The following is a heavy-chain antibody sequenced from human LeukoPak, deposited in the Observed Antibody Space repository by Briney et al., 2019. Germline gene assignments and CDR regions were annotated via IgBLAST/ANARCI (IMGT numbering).Heavy chain of an antibody. CDR2: ISYDGSIK. Sequence: PGGSLRLSCAASGFTFSSYAMHWVRQAPGKGLEWVAVISYDGSIKYYADSVKGRFTISRDNSKNTLYLQMNSLRAEDTAVYYCARESSGWYYFDYWGQGTLVTVSS. J-gene: IGHJ4*02. V-gene: IGHV3-30*04. CDR3: ARESSGWYYFDY. CDR1: GFTFSSYA. D-gene: IGHD6-19*01.